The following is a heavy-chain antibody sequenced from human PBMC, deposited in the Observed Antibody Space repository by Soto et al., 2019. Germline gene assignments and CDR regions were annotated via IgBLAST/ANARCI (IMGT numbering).Heavy chain of an antibody. Sequence: GGSLRLSCAASGFTFSSYAMSWVRQAPGKGLEWVSAISGSGGSTYYADSLKGRFTISRDNSKNTLYLQMNSLRAEETAVYYCATGTVRGALYFDYWGQGTLVTVSS. D-gene: IGHD3-10*01. J-gene: IGHJ4*02. CDR3: ATGTVRGALYFDY. CDR1: GFTFSSYA. CDR2: ISGSGGST. V-gene: IGHV3-23*01.